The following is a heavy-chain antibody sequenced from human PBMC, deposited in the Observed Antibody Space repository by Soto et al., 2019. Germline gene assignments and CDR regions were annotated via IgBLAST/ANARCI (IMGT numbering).Heavy chain of an antibody. D-gene: IGHD1-1*01. CDR1: GFTISSNA. V-gene: IGHV3-23*01. CDR3: AKDKPGTTSFDY. Sequence: LRLSCAASGFTISSNAMYWVRQAPGKGLEWVSAISDRGATTHYADSVKGRFTISRDTSKNTLYLQLNTLRADDTAVYYCAKDKPGTTSFDYWGQGTLVSVSS. CDR2: ISDRGATT. J-gene: IGHJ4*02.